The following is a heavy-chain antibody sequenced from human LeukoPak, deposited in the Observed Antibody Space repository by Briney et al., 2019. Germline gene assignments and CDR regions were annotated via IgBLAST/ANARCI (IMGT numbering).Heavy chain of an antibody. V-gene: IGHV6-1*01. CDR3: ARGGSGWTHPFDY. J-gene: IGHJ4*02. CDR2: TYYRSKWYN. CDR1: GDSVSSNSAA. Sequence: SQTLSLTCAISGDSVSSNSAAWNWIRQSPSRGXXXXXRTYYRSKWYNDYAVSVKSRITINPDTSKNQFSLQLNSVTPEDTAVYYCARGGSGWTHPFDYWGQGTLVTVSS. D-gene: IGHD6-19*01.